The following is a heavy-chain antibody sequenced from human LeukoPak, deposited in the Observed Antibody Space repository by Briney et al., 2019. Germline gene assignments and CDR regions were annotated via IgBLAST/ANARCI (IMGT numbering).Heavy chain of an antibody. Sequence: PGGSLRLSCAVSGFTSSNSWMSWVRQAPGKGLEWVGRIKSKTDGGTQDYDAPVKGRFTISRDDSKNTLYLQMNSLKTEDTAVYYCTTFDYAAFLIWGQGTMVTVSS. CDR2: IKSKTDGGTQ. J-gene: IGHJ3*02. D-gene: IGHD4/OR15-4a*01. CDR3: TTFDYAAFLI. CDR1: GFTSSNSW. V-gene: IGHV3-15*01.